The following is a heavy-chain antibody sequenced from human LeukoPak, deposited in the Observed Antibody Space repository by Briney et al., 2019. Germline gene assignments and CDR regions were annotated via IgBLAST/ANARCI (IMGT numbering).Heavy chain of an antibody. CDR1: GFTFSSYA. Sequence: GGSLRLSCAASGFTFSSYAMHWVRQAPGKGLEWVAVISYDGSNKYYADSVKGRFTISRDNSKNTLYLQMNSLRAEDMAVYYCAREEGTAYFDYWGQGTLVTVSS. D-gene: IGHD1-1*01. CDR3: AREEGTAYFDY. CDR2: ISYDGSNK. V-gene: IGHV3-30-3*01. J-gene: IGHJ4*02.